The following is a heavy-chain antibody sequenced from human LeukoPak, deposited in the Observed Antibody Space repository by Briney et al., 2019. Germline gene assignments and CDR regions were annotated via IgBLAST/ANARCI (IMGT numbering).Heavy chain of an antibody. CDR1: GFTFSSYW. CDR2: IKEDGSIQ. J-gene: IGHJ4*02. V-gene: IGHV3-7*01. CDR3: ARDVWTGVAVSDY. Sequence: GGSPRLSCVASGFTFSSYWMTWVRQAPGKGLEWLANIKEDGSIQYYLDSVRGRFTISRDNAKTSVYLQLNSLRADDTAVYYCARDVWTGVAVSDYWGQGTLVTVSS. D-gene: IGHD6-19*01.